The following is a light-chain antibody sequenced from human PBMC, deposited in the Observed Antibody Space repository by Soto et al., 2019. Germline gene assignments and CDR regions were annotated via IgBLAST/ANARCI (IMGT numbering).Light chain of an antibody. CDR1: SSNIGSNY. J-gene: IGLJ2*01. CDR2: RNN. CDR3: AAWDDSLSGVV. V-gene: IGLV1-47*01. Sequence: QSVLTQPPSASGTPGQRVTISCSGSSSNIGSNYVYWYQQLPGTAPKLLIYRNNQRPSVVPDRFSGSKSGTSASLAISGLRSEDEADYHCAAWDDSLSGVVFGGGTKLTVL.